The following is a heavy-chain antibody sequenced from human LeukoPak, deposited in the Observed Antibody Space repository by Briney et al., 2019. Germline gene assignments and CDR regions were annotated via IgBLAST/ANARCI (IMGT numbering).Heavy chain of an antibody. V-gene: IGHV4-38-2*02. CDR1: GYSISSGYY. Sequence: SETLSLTCTVSGYSISSGYYWGCIRQPPGKGLEWIGSIYYSGSTYYNPSLKSRVTISVDTSKNQFSLKLTSVTAADTAVYYCARLLSMRKLVTDVWYYYYYMDVWGKGTTVTVSS. D-gene: IGHD6-6*01. CDR2: IYYSGST. CDR3: ARLLSMRKLVTDVWYYYYYMDV. J-gene: IGHJ6*03.